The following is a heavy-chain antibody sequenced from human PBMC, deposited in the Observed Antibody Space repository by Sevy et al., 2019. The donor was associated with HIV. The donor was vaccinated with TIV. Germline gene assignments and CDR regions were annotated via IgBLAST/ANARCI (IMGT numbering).Heavy chain of an antibody. V-gene: IGHV3-30*18. CDR2: ISYDGSNK. Sequence: GESLKISCAASGFTFSSYGMHWVRQAPGKGLEWVAVISYDGSNKYYAGSVKGRFTICRDKSKNTLYLQMNSLRAEDTAVYYCAKEWGWQWLVQDYYYYYGMDVWGQGTTVTVSS. J-gene: IGHJ6*02. CDR3: AKEWGWQWLVQDYYYYYGMDV. D-gene: IGHD6-19*01. CDR1: GFTFSSYG.